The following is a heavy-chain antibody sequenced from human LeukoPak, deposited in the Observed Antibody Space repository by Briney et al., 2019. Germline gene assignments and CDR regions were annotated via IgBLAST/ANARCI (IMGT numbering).Heavy chain of an antibody. Sequence: LSETLSLTCAVYGGSFSGYYWSWIRQPPGKGLEWIGEINHSGSTNYNPSLKSRVTISVDTSKNQFSLKLSSVTAADTAVYYCTGWELLTPNDYWGQGTLVTVS. CDR1: GGSFSGYY. J-gene: IGHJ4*02. CDR3: TGWELLTPNDY. V-gene: IGHV4-34*01. D-gene: IGHD1-26*01. CDR2: INHSGST.